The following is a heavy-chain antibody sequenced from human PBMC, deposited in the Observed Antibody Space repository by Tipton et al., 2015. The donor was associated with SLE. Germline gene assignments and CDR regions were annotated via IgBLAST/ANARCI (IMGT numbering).Heavy chain of an antibody. CDR1: GFTFTSYW. Sequence: SLRLSCAASGFTFTSYWMTWVRQAPGKGLEWVANIKQDGSEKYYVDSVKGRFTISRDNAKNSLYLQVNSLRAEDTAVYYCARGGLGGNHDAFDIWGRGTMVTVSS. CDR2: IKQDGSEK. J-gene: IGHJ3*02. V-gene: IGHV3-7*01. CDR3: ARGGLGGNHDAFDI. D-gene: IGHD1-1*01.